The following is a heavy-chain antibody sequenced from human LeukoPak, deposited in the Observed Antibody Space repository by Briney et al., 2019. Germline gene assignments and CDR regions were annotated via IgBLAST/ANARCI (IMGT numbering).Heavy chain of an antibody. J-gene: IGHJ4*02. Sequence: GGSLRLSCAASGFTFSDYYMSWIRQAPGKGLEWVSYISSSGSTIYYADSVKGRFTISRDNAKNTLYLQMNSLRAEDTAVYYCARAGRGLRYFDWLTYDYWGQGTLVTVSS. CDR1: GFTFSDYY. D-gene: IGHD3-9*01. V-gene: IGHV3-11*04. CDR2: ISSSGSTI. CDR3: ARAGRGLRYFDWLTYDY.